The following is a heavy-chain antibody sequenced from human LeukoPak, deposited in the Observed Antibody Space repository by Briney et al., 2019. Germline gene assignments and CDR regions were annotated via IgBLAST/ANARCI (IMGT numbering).Heavy chain of an antibody. J-gene: IGHJ5*02. CDR1: GYTFTSYG. V-gene: IGHV1-18*01. CDR2: ISAYNGNT. D-gene: IGHD3-9*01. CDR3: ARDEGLRYFGIEDP. Sequence: ASVKVSGKASGYTFTSYGISWVRQAPGQGLEWMGWISAYNGNTNYAQKLQGRVTMTTDTSTSTAYMELRSLRSDDTAVYYCARDEGLRYFGIEDPWGQGTLVTVSS.